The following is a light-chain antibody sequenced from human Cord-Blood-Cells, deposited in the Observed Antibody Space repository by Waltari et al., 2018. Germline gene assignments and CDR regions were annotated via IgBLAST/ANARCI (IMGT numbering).Light chain of an antibody. CDR1: QSLLHSNGYNY. Sequence: DIVRTQSPLSLPVTPGEPASISCRSSQSLLHSNGYNYLDWYLQKPGQSPQLLIYLGSNRASGVPDRFSGSGSGTEFTLKISRVEAEDVGVYYCMQALQTPITFGQGTRLGIK. V-gene: IGKV2-28*01. CDR3: MQALQTPIT. CDR2: LGS. J-gene: IGKJ5*01.